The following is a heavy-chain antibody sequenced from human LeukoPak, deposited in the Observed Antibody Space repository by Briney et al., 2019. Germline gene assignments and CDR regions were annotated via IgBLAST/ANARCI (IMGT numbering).Heavy chain of an antibody. Sequence: GGSLRLSCAASGFTFSSYGMHWVRQAPGKGLKWVAAIWYAGSNKYYADSVKGRFTISRDNSKNTLYLQMNSLRVEDTAVYYCARGAAGAFDIWGQGTMVSVSS. V-gene: IGHV3-33*08. CDR2: IWYAGSNK. D-gene: IGHD6-13*01. CDR1: GFTFSSYG. CDR3: ARGAAGAFDI. J-gene: IGHJ3*02.